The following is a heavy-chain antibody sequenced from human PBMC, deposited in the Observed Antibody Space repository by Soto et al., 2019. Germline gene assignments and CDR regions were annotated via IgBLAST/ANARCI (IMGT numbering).Heavy chain of an antibody. Sequence: GGSLRLSSSASGFTFIIYAMHWVRPAPGKGLEYVSSISTNGGSTDYADSVKGRFTISRDNSKNTVYLQMSSLRVEDTAVYYCVKGEYYYDSSGYYPSDYWGQGT. CDR3: VKGEYYYDSSGYYPSDY. D-gene: IGHD3-22*01. CDR1: GFTFIIYA. V-gene: IGHV3-64D*06. J-gene: IGHJ4*02. CDR2: ISTNGGST.